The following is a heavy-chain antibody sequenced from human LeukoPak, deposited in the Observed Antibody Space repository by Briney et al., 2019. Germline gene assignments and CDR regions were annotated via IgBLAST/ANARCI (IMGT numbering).Heavy chain of an antibody. CDR2: ISSGGDIM. CDR3: ARDAGYGYDRFDY. CDR1: GLRFSDYY. J-gene: IGHJ4*02. V-gene: IGHV3-11*04. Sequence: PEGSLRHFCAASGLRFSDYYVSWIRQAPGKGLQWVSYISSGGDIMHYADSVKGRFTSSRDNAKNSLYLQMNSLRAEDTAVYYCARDAGYGYDRFDYWGQGTQVTVSS. D-gene: IGHD5-18*01.